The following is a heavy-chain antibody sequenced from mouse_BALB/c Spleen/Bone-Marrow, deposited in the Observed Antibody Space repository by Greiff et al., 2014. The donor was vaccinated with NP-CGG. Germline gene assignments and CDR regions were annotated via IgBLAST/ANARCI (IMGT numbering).Heavy chain of an antibody. CDR3: ASYHSSGYAMDY. D-gene: IGHD3-1*01. J-gene: IGHJ4*01. CDR2: IDPYNGGT. Sequence: EVKLVESGPGLVKPGASVKVSCKASGYSFTDYNMYWVKQSHGKSLEWIGYIDPYNGGTSYNQKFKGKATLTVDKSSSTAFMHLNSLTSEDSAVYYCASYHSSGYAMDYWGQGTSVTVSS. CDR1: GYSFTDYN. V-gene: IGHV1S135*01.